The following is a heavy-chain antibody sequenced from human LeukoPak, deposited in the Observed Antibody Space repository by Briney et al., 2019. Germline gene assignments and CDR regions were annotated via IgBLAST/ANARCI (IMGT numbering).Heavy chain of an antibody. CDR1: GGSISNGGYY. D-gene: IGHD6-13*01. Sequence: SQTLSLTCTVSGGSISNGGYYWTWIRQHPGKGLEWIGYIHDGGATYYDPSLKSRVTISLDTSQNQFSLNLTSVTAADTALYYCATQPGIAAAGLFYWGQGTLVTVSS. CDR2: IHDGGAT. V-gene: IGHV4-31*03. J-gene: IGHJ4*02. CDR3: ATQPGIAAAGLFY.